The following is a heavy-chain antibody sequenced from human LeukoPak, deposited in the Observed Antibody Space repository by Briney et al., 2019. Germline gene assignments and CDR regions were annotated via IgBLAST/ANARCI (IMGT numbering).Heavy chain of an antibody. CDR3: TRQVIPPTRGGTQQREQGFDP. D-gene: IGHD3-10*01. Sequence: ASVKVSCKASGYSFNTYYMNWVRQAPGQGLEWLGWINTDSGGTNFAHKFLDRVTMTRDKANTTAYLELRGLTSDDTAVYYCTRQVIPPTRGGTQQREQGFDPWGQEPLVPVPP. J-gene: IGHJ5*02. CDR1: GYSFNTYY. CDR2: INTDSGGT. V-gene: IGHV1-2*02.